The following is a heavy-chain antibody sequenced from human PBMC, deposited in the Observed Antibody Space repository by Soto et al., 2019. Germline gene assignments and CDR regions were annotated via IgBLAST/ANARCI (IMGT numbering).Heavy chain of an antibody. J-gene: IGHJ6*02. CDR1: GYTFTSYD. CDR3: ARERSYGMDV. CDR2: MNPNTGNT. D-gene: IGHD3-16*01. Sequence: QVQLVQSGAEVKKPGASVKVSCKASGYTFTSYDINWVRQAPGQGLEWMGWMNPNTGNTVYAQKFQGRVTMTKNTSISTAYMELSILRSEDTAVYYCARERSYGMDVWGQGTTVTVAS. V-gene: IGHV1-8*01.